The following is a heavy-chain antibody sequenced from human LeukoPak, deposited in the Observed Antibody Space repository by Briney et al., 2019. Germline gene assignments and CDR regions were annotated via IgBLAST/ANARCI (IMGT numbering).Heavy chain of an antibody. D-gene: IGHD1-26*01. CDR2: MTTSGNTI. CDR3: ARVGGATAVTMYFDY. J-gene: IGHJ4*02. CDR1: GITFSGYS. V-gene: IGHV3-48*02. Sequence: GGSLRLSCVVSGITFSGYSMIWVRQAPGKGLEWLSFMTTSGNTIFYAESVKDRFTISRDNAKKSLYLQMNSLRDEDTAVYYCARVGGATAVTMYFDYWGQGTLVTVSS.